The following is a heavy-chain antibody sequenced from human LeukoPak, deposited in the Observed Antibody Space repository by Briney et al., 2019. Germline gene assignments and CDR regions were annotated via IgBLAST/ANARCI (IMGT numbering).Heavy chain of an antibody. CDR1: GGSFSGYY. V-gene: IGHV4-34*01. CDR3: ASVAPDDAFDI. Sequence: SETLSLTCAVYGGSFSGYYWSWIRQPPGKGLEWIGEINHSGSTNYNPSLKGRVTISVDTSKNQFSLKLSSVTAADTAVYYCASVAPDDAFDIWGQGTMVTVSS. D-gene: IGHD5-12*01. CDR2: INHSGST. J-gene: IGHJ3*02.